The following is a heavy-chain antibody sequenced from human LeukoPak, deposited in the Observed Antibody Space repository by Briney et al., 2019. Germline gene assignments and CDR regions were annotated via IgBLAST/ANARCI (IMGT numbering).Heavy chain of an antibody. V-gene: IGHV4-59*01. Sequence: KPSETLSLTCTVSGGSISSYYWSWIRQPPGKGLEWIGYIYYSGSTNYNPSLKSRVTISVDTSKNQFSLKLSSVTAADTAVYYCARDPTDCSSTSCHGLGAFDIWGQGTMVTVSS. CDR2: IYYSGST. D-gene: IGHD2-2*01. J-gene: IGHJ3*02. CDR3: ARDPTDCSSTSCHGLGAFDI. CDR1: GGSISSYY.